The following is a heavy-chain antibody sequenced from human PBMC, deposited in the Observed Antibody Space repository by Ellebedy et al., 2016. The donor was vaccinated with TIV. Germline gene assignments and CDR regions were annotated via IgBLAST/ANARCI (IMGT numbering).Heavy chain of an antibody. Sequence: GGSLRLSCAASGFIFSNYAMHWVRQAPAKGLEWVAIISYDGDDTYFADSVKGRFTISRDNSKNTLYLQMNSVRTDDTAVYFCARSLRDRFYSERSGPYLRVPEPIPHHYFFGMDVWGQGTTVTVSS. D-gene: IGHD1-14*01. CDR1: GFIFSNYA. CDR2: ISYDGDDT. CDR3: ARSLRDRFYSERSGPYLRVPEPIPHHYFFGMDV. J-gene: IGHJ6*02. V-gene: IGHV3-30-3*01.